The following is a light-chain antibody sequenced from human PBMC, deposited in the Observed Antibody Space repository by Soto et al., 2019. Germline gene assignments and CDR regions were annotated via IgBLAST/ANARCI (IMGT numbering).Light chain of an antibody. J-gene: IGKJ4*01. CDR3: QQRSNWPLT. CDR2: DAS. Sequence: EIVMTQSPATLSVSPGERATLSCRASQSINSHLAWYQQKPGQAPRLLMYDASNRATDIPARFSGSGSGTDFTLTISSLDPEDFAVYYCQQRSNWPLTFGGGTKVEIK. CDR1: QSINSH. V-gene: IGKV3-11*01.